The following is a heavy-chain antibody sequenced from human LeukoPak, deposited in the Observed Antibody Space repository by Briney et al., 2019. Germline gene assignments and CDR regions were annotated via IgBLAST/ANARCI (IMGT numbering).Heavy chain of an antibody. CDR2: IYTSESI. J-gene: IGHJ6*03. CDR1: GGSISSGSYY. Sequence: SQTLSLTCTVSGGSISSGSYYWSWIRQPAGKGLEWIERIYTSESINYNPSLKSRVTISVDTSKNQFSLKLSSVTAADTAVYCCAREGISKDNYYYMDVWGKGTTVTISS. D-gene: IGHD2-15*01. V-gene: IGHV4-61*02. CDR3: AREGISKDNYYYMDV.